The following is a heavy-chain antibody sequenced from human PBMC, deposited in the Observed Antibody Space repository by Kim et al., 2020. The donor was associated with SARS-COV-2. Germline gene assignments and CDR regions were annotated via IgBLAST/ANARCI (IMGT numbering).Heavy chain of an antibody. CDR2: ISGSGGST. V-gene: IGHV3-23*01. J-gene: IGHJ6*02. Sequence: GGSLRLSCAASGFTFSSYAMSWVRQAPGKGLELVSAISGSGGSTYYADSVKGRFTISRDNSKNTLYLQMNSLRAEDTAVYYCAKDPPPKGVVVPAAILGWTDHYYYYGMDVWGQGTTVTVSS. CDR1: GFTFSSYA. CDR3: AKDPPPKGVVVPAAILGWTDHYYYYGMDV. D-gene: IGHD2-2*02.